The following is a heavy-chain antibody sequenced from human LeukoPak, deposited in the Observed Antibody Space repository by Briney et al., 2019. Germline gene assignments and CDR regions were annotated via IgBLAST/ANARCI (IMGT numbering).Heavy chain of an antibody. D-gene: IGHD3-3*01. CDR3: AKDGGGSLEWLPPMDV. CDR2: ITGSGAST. J-gene: IGHJ6*02. CDR1: GFTFSSHA. Sequence: GGSLRLSCAASGFTFSSHAMGWVRQAPGKGLEGVSSITGSGASTYYGDSVKGRFTISRDNSKNTLYLQMNRLRAEDTAVYYCAKDGGGSLEWLPPMDVWGQGTTVTVSS. V-gene: IGHV3-23*01.